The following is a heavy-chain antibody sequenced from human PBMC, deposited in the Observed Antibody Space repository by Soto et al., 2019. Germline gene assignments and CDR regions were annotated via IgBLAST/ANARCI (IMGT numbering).Heavy chain of an antibody. J-gene: IGHJ6*02. D-gene: IGHD4-4*01. V-gene: IGHV4-30-2*01. CDR1: GGSISSGGYS. CDR2: IYHSGST. CDR3: ARGGNYGYYYYGMDV. Sequence: SETLSLTCAVSGGSISSGGYSWSWIRQPPGKGLEWIGYIYHSGSTYYNPSLKSRVTISVDRSKNQFSLKLSSVTAADTAVYYCARGGNYGYYYYGMDVWGQGTTVTVSS.